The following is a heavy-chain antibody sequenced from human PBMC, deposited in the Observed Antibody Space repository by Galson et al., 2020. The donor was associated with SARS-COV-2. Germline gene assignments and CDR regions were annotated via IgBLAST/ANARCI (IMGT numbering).Heavy chain of an antibody. V-gene: IGHV4-59*08. Sequence: SETLSLTCTVSGGSISSYYWSWIRQPPGKGLEWIGYIYYSGSTNYNPSLKSRVTISVDTSKNQFSLKLSSVTAADTAVYYCARLRYDSSGYSDPNFDYWGQGTLVTVSS. CDR2: IYYSGST. D-gene: IGHD3-22*01. CDR1: GGSISSYY. J-gene: IGHJ4*02. CDR3: ARLRYDSSGYSDPNFDY.